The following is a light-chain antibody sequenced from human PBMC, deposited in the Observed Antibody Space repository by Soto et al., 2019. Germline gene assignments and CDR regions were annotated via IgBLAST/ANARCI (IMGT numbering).Light chain of an antibody. CDR2: DVR. CDR1: SSDVGSYNL. J-gene: IGLJ2*01. V-gene: IGLV2-23*02. Sequence: QSALTQPASVSGSPGQSITISCTGTSSDVGSYNLVSWYQQQPGKAPKLMIYDVRKRPSGVSNRFSGSKSGNTASLTISGLQAEDEADYYCCSYAGSITFVVFGGGTKLTV. CDR3: CSYAGSITFVV.